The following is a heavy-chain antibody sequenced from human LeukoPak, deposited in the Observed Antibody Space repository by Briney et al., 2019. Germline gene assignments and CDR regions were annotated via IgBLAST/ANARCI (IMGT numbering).Heavy chain of an antibody. CDR3: ARDVGGGASGY. CDR2: VYSGGST. CDR1: GFIVSANY. V-gene: IGHV3-53*01. J-gene: IGHJ4*02. Sequence: GGSLRLSCAASGFIVSANYMSWVRQAPGEGLEWVSVVYSGGSTYCADSVKGRFTISRDNSKNTLYFQMNSLRAEDTAVYYCARDVGGGASGYWGQGTLVTVSS. D-gene: IGHD2-15*01.